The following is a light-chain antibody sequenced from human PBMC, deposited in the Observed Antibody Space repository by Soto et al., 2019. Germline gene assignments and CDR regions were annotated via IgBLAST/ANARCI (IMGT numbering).Light chain of an antibody. CDR3: GACDDSLTGPV. CDR1: FSNVGHNY. J-gene: IGLJ3*02. CDR2: ADN. V-gene: IGLV1-47*02. Sequence: QSVFTQPPSVSGTPGQTITISCSGTFSNVGHNYLYWYQQLPVAATRLLISADNQRPSGVPEPFSGSKSGSSASLDISELRSEDEGDYYCGACDDSLTGPVFCGGTKLTVL.